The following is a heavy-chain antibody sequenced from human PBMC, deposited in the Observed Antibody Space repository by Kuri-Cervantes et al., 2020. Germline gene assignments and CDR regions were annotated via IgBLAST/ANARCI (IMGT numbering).Heavy chain of an antibody. Sequence: LSLTCAASEFTFSSFGMHWVRQAPGKGLEWVAFIEYDGSNKNYAASVKGRFTISRDNSKNTLYLQMNSLRAEDTAVYYCARSGGVIAQYGMDVWGQGTTVTVSS. V-gene: IGHV3-30*03. D-gene: IGHD3-16*02. CDR1: EFTFSSFG. CDR2: IEYDGSNK. J-gene: IGHJ6*02. CDR3: ARSGGVIAQYGMDV.